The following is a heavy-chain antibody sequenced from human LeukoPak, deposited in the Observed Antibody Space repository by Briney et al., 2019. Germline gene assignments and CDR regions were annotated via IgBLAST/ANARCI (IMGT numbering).Heavy chain of an antibody. V-gene: IGHV4-39*02. CDR2: IYYSGST. Sequence: PSETLSLTCSVSGGSMTSGSHYWGWVRQPPGKGLEWIGNIYYSGSTNYNPSLKSRVAIFIDTSKIHFSLALTSVTAADAGVYYCARRLGDPFYYMDVWGRGTTVTVSS. J-gene: IGHJ6*03. D-gene: IGHD3-10*01. CDR1: GGSMTSGSHY. CDR3: ARRLGDPFYYMDV.